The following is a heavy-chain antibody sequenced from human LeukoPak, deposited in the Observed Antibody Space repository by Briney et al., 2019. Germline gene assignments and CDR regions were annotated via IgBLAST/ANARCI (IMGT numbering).Heavy chain of an antibody. CDR1: GFTFDDYA. CDR2: ISSSSSYI. D-gene: IGHD3-3*01. J-gene: IGHJ3*02. CDR3: ARGGAVLRFLEWLFDAFDI. V-gene: IGHV3-21*01. Sequence: GGSLRLSCAASGFTFDDYAMHWVRQAPGKGLEWVSSISSSSSYIYYADSVKGRFTISRDNAKNSLYLQMNSLRAEDTAVYYCARGGAVLRFLEWLFDAFDIWGQGTMVTVSS.